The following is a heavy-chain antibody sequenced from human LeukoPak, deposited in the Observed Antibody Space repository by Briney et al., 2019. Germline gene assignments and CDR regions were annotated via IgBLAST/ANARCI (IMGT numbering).Heavy chain of an antibody. CDR1: GYTLTDHY. Sequence: LEAAAKVSCKASGYTLTDHYMHLGPQAPRQGLGLMGWINPNSGATKYAQKFQGRVTMTRDTSISTAYMEVSKLRSDDTAVYGCARNPHEWTATGYLDWFDPWGQGTLVSVSS. J-gene: IGHJ5*02. V-gene: IGHV1-2*03. CDR2: INPNSGAT. D-gene: IGHD3-9*01. CDR3: ARNPHEWTATGYLDWFDP.